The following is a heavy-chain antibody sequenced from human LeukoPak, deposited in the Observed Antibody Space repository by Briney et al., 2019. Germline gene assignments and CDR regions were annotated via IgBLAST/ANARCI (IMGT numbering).Heavy chain of an antibody. CDR1: GGSISSYD. Sequence: SETLSLTCTVSGGSISSYDWSWIRQPPGKGLEWLEYIYYSGSTNYNPSLKSRVTISVDTSKNQFSLKLSSVTAADTAVYYCARHGYVWGSYRYSILGGFDPWGQGTLVTVSS. J-gene: IGHJ5*02. CDR3: ARHGYVWGSYRYSILGGFDP. V-gene: IGHV4-59*08. CDR2: IYYSGST. D-gene: IGHD3-16*02.